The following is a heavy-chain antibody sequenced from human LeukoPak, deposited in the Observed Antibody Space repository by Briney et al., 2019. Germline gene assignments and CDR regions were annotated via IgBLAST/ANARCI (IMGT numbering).Heavy chain of an antibody. J-gene: IGHJ4*02. CDR3: AKMNVLTGYYTPNFDF. CDR2: VSGSGSST. CDR1: GFIVSSTY. Sequence: GGSLRLSCAASGFIVSSTYMNWVRQAPGKGLEWVSVVSGSGSSTDYADSVKGRFTISRDNSKNTLYLQMSSLSAEDTAVYYCAKMNVLTGYYTPNFDFWGQGTLVTVSS. D-gene: IGHD3-9*01. V-gene: IGHV3-23*01.